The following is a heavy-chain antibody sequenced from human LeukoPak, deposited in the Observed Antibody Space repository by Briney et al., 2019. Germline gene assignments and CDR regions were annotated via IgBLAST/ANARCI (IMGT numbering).Heavy chain of an antibody. CDR3: ARGSSPPSSGSYYSY. CDR2: ISSSSSYI. J-gene: IGHJ4*02. V-gene: IGHV3-21*01. D-gene: IGHD1-26*01. CDR1: GFTFSSYS. Sequence: GGSLRLSCAASGFTFSSYSMNWVRQAPGKGLEWVSSISSSSSYIYYADSVKGRFTIPRDNAKNSLYLQMNSLRAEDTAVYYCARGSSPPSSGSYYSYWGQGTLVTVSP.